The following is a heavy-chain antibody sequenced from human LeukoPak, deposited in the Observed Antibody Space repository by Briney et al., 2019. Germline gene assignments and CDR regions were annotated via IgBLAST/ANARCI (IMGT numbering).Heavy chain of an antibody. CDR3: ARNYDDYMLNWFDP. D-gene: IGHD4-17*01. Sequence: ASVKVSCKASGYTFTGYYMHWVRQAPGQGLEWMGGINPNSGGTNYAQKFQGRVTMTRDTSISTAYMELSRLRSDDTAVYYCARNYDDYMLNWFDPWGQGTLVTVSS. V-gene: IGHV1-2*02. J-gene: IGHJ5*02. CDR1: GYTFTGYY. CDR2: INPNSGGT.